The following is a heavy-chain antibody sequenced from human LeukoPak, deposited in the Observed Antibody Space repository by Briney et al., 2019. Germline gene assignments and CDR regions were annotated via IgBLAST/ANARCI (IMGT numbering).Heavy chain of an antibody. Sequence: PSETLSLTCAVYGGSFSGYYWSWIRQPPGKGLEWIGEINHSGSTNYNPSLKSRVTISVDTSKNQFSLKLSSVTAADTAVYYYARRGELSFLVWGQGTLVTVSS. V-gene: IGHV4-34*01. J-gene: IGHJ4*02. D-gene: IGHD3-16*02. CDR2: INHSGST. CDR3: ARRGELSFLV. CDR1: GGSFSGYY.